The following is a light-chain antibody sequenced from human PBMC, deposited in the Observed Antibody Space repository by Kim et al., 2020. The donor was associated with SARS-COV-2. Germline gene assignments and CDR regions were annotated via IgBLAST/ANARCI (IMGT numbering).Light chain of an antibody. CDR2: KVS. J-gene: IGKJ3*01. V-gene: IGKV2-30*01. Sequence: PPSISRRSSQSLVYSAGNIYLNWFHQRPGQSPRRLIYKVSNRDSGVPDRFSGSGSGTDFTLQISRVEAEDVGVYYCMQGTHWPFTFGPGTKVDIK. CDR3: MQGTHWPFT. CDR1: QSLVYSAGNIY.